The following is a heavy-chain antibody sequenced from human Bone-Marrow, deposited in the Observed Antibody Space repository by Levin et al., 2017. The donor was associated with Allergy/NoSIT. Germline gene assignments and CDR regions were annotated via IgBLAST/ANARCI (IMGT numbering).Heavy chain of an antibody. D-gene: IGHD6-19*01. CDR3: ARGGVEIAVTGGYYGLDV. V-gene: IGHV3-48*03. CDR2: ISISGSSI. CDR1: GFTFSTYE. Sequence: PGGSLRLSCAASGFTFSTYEMNWVRQAPGKGLQWVSYISISGSSIYYADSVKGRFTISRDNAKNSLYLQMNSLRVEDTAVYYCARGGVEIAVTGGYYGLDVWGQGTTVTVSS. J-gene: IGHJ6*02.